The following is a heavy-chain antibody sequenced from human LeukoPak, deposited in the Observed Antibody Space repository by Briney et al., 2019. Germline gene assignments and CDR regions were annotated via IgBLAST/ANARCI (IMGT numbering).Heavy chain of an antibody. D-gene: IGHD3-9*01. J-gene: IGHJ5*02. CDR3: ARGKEYYNILTGPSDVVDWFDP. CDR1: GYTFTSYD. Sequence: ASVKVSCKASGYTFTSYDINWVRQATGQGLEWMGIINPSGGSTSYAQKFQGRVTMTRDTSTSTVYMELSSLRSEDTAVYYCARGKEYYNILTGPSDVVDWFDPWGQGTLVTVSS. V-gene: IGHV1-46*01. CDR2: INPSGGST.